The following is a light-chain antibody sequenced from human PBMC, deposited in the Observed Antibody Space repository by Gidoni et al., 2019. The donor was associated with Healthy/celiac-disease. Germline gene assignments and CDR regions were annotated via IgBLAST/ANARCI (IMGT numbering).Light chain of an antibody. V-gene: IGLV3-19*01. CDR2: GKN. J-gene: IGLJ3*02. CDR1: SLRSYY. CDR3: NSRDSSGNHR. Sequence: SSELTQHPAVSVALGQTVRITCPGDSLRSYYASWYQQKPGQAPVLVIYGKNNRPSGIPDRFSGSSSGNTASLTITGAQAEDEADYYCNSRDSSGNHRFGGGTKLTVL.